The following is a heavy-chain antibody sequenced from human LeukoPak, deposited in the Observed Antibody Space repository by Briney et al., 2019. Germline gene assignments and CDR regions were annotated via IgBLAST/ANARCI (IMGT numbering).Heavy chain of an antibody. CDR3: ARSSGWFHFDY. V-gene: IGHV4-61*01. CDR2: IYYSGST. D-gene: IGHD6-19*01. CDR1: GGSFSSGSYY. J-gene: IGHJ4*02. Sequence: SETLSLTCTVSGGSFSSGSYYWSWIRQPPGKGLEWIGYIYYSGSTNYNPSLKSRVTISVDTSKNQFSLKLSSVTAADTAVYYCARSSGWFHFDYWGQGTLVTVSS.